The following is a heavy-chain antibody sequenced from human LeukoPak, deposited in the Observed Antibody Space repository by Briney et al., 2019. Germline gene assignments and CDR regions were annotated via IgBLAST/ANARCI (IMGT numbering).Heavy chain of an antibody. J-gene: IGHJ5*02. CDR1: GYTFTSYG. Sequence: GASVKVSCKASGYTFTSYGISWVRQAPGQGLEWMGWISAYNGNTNYAQKLQGRVTMTTDTSTSTAYMELRSLRSDDTAVYYCARDSSPTKMATIRFDPWGQGTLVTVSS. D-gene: IGHD5-24*01. CDR2: ISAYNGNT. V-gene: IGHV1-18*01. CDR3: ARDSSPTKMATIRFDP.